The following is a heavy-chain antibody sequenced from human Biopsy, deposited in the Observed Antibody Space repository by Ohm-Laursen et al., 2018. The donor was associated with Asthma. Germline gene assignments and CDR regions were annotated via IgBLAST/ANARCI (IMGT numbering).Heavy chain of an antibody. CDR3: ARQVKSTVFGVSYKKFDF. D-gene: IGHD3-3*01. CDR2: ISSDVRE. CDR1: GFTFRNFG. Sequence: SLRLSCAASGFTFRNFGMHWVRQAPGKGLEWVALISSDVREWYADTVKGRFTISRDNSKNTLYLQMHSLKIEYTAVYFCARQVKSTVFGVSYKKFDFWGQGTLVAVSS. J-gene: IGHJ4*02. V-gene: IGHV3-30*03.